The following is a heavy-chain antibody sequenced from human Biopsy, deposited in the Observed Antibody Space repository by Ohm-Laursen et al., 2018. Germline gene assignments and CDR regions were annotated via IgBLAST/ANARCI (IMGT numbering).Heavy chain of an antibody. CDR1: GKTFSDYH. CDR3: GNEVHGRDY. CDR2: INQSGRT. D-gene: IGHD2-15*01. V-gene: IGHV4-34*08. Sequence: PSETLSLTWEVYGKTFSDYHWSWIRQPPGKGLEWIGQINQSGRTNYNPSLKSRVNISADKSNNQFSLKLTSVTSADTAVYFCGNEVHGRDYWGLGALVTVPS. J-gene: IGHJ4*02.